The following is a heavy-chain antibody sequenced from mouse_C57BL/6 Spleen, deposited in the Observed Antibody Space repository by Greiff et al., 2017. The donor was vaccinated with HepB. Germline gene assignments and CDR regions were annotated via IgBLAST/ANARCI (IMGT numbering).Heavy chain of an antibody. CDR2: IHPNSGST. CDR1: GYTFTSYW. Sequence: VQLQQPGAELVKPGASVKLSCKASGYTFTSYWMHWVKQRPGQGLEWIGMIHPNSGSTNYNEKFKSKATLTVDKSSSTAYMQLSSLTSEDSAVYYCARRWLLRTEYAMDYWGQGTSVTVSS. J-gene: IGHJ4*01. V-gene: IGHV1-64*01. CDR3: ARRWLLRTEYAMDY. D-gene: IGHD2-3*01.